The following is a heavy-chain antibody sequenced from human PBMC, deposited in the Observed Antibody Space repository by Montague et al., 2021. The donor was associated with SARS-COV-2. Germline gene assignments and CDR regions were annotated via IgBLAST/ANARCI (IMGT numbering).Heavy chain of an antibody. CDR3: ARDGLTTVTTYYFDH. J-gene: IGHJ4*02. Sequence: LRLSCAASGFPFSAYWMSWVRQAPGKGLEWVANIKQDGSEKYYVDSVKGRFTISRDNAKNSLYLLVNSLRAEDTAVYYCARDGLTTVTTYYFDHWGQGTLVTVSS. CDR1: GFPFSAYW. CDR2: IKQDGSEK. D-gene: IGHD4-17*01. V-gene: IGHV3-7*01.